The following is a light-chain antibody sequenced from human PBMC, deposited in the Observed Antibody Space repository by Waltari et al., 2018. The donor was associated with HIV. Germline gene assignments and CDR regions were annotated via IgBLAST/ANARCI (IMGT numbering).Light chain of an antibody. CDR1: SANIGSNF. V-gene: IGLV1-47*01. J-gene: IGLJ2*01. CDR2: AND. CDR3: AAWDDSLSGVV. Sequence: QSVLTQSPSVSGTPGQRVTIPCSGSSANIGSNFVFWYQPIPRTAPTLPMYANDGRPLGVPDRFSGSKSGTSASLAISGLRPEDEADYYCAAWDDSLSGVVFGGGTKVTVL.